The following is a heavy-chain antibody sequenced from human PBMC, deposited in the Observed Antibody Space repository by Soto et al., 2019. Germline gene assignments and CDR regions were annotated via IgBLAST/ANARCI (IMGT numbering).Heavy chain of an antibody. CDR1: GFTFSSYA. J-gene: IGHJ4*02. V-gene: IGHV3-23*01. CDR2: ISGSGCST. CDR3: ATRRFGVVIVHFDY. Sequence: EVQLLESGGGLVQPGGSLRLSCAASGFTFSSYAMSWVRQAPGKGLEWVSAISGSGCSTYYADSVKGRFTISRDNSQNPLHLQMNSLRAADTAVYYCATRRFGVVIVHFDYWGQGTLVTVSS. D-gene: IGHD3-3*01.